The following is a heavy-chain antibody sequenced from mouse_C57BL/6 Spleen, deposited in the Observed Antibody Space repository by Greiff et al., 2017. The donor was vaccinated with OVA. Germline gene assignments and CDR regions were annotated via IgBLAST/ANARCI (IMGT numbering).Heavy chain of an antibody. CDR1: GHTFTDYE. Sequence: QLQQSGAELVRPGASVTLSCKASGHTFTDYEMHWVKQTPVAGLEWIGAIDPETGGTAYNQKFKGKVILTADKSSSTAYMKLRNLTSEDSAVYYCTNYYWGQGTTLTVSS. CDR2: IDPETGGT. CDR3: TNYY. V-gene: IGHV1-15*01. J-gene: IGHJ2*01.